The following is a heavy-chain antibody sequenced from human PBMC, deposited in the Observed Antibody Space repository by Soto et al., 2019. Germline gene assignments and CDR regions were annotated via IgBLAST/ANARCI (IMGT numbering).Heavy chain of an antibody. Sequence: SETLSLTCTVSGGVSISSSSYYWGWIRQPPGKGLEWIGSIYYSGSTYYNPSLKSRVTISVDTSKNQFSLKLSSMTAADTAVYYCARQGSFSTSLNWSAPGGQGTLVTVSS. J-gene: IGHJ5*02. D-gene: IGHD6-13*01. V-gene: IGHV4-39*01. CDR3: ARQGSFSTSLNWSAP. CDR1: GGVSISSSSYY. CDR2: IYYSGST.